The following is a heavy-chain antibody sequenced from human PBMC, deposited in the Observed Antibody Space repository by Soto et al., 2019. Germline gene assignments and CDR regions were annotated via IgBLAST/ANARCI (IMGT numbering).Heavy chain of an antibody. CDR2: IIPIFGTA. Sequence: QVQLVQSGAEVKKPGSSVKVSCKASGGTFSSYAISWVRQAPGQGLEWMGGIIPIFGTANYAQKFQGRVTITADESTSTAYMELSSLRSEDTAVYYCASESRVGYSGYDFWYYFDYCGQGTLVTVSS. CDR3: ASESRVGYSGYDFWYYFDY. V-gene: IGHV1-69*01. J-gene: IGHJ4*02. CDR1: GGTFSSYA. D-gene: IGHD5-12*01.